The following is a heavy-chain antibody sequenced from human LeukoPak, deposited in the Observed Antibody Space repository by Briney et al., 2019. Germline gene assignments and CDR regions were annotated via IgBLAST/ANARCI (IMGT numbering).Heavy chain of an antibody. Sequence: KPSETLSLTCAVYGGSFSGYYWSWIHQPPGKGLEWIGEINHSGSTNYNPSLKSRVTISVDTSKNQFSLKLSSVTAADTAVYYCARGSLRPGIAVAGHFDYWGQGTLVTVSS. CDR2: INHSGST. J-gene: IGHJ4*02. V-gene: IGHV4-34*01. D-gene: IGHD6-19*01. CDR3: ARGSLRPGIAVAGHFDY. CDR1: GGSFSGYY.